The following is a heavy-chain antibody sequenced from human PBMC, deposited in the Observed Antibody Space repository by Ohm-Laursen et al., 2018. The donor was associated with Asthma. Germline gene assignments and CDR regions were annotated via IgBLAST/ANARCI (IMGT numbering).Heavy chain of an antibody. CDR3: ARIGPEWELPGREYSLHH. CDR1: GYTFSRYS. CDR2: ISTASTFI. D-gene: IGHD1-26*01. J-gene: IGHJ1*01. Sequence: SLRLSCAASGYTFSRYSIHWVRQVPGKGLEWVASISTASTFIYYADSVRGRFTTSRDNAKNSVYLQMNGLRAEDTALYYCARIGPEWELPGREYSLHHWGQGTQVTVSS. V-gene: IGHV3-21*01.